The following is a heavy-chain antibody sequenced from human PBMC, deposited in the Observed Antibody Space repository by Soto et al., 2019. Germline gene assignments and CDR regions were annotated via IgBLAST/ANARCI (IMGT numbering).Heavy chain of an antibody. D-gene: IGHD6-19*01. Sequence: QLQLQESGPGLVKPSETLSLTCTVSGGSISSSSYYWDWIRQPPGKGLEWIGSIYYSGSTYYNPYLKSRGTISVDTSKNQFSLKLSSVTAADTAGYYGARHRTIAVAGPAWFDPWGQGTLVTVSS. CDR2: IYYSGST. CDR1: GGSISSSSYY. J-gene: IGHJ5*02. CDR3: ARHRTIAVAGPAWFDP. V-gene: IGHV4-39*01.